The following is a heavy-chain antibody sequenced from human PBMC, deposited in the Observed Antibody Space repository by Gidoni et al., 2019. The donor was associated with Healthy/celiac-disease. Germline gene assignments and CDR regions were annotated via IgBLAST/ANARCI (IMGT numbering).Heavy chain of an antibody. V-gene: IGHV3-30-3*01. J-gene: IGHJ4*02. CDR3: ARGVDSSGYYGCDY. Sequence: QVQLVESGGGVVQPGRSLRLSCAASGFPFSSYAMHWVRQAPGKGLEWVAVRSYDGSNKYYADSVKGRFTISRDNSKNTLYLQMNSLRAEDTAVYYCARGVDSSGYYGCDYWGQGTLVTVSS. CDR2: RSYDGSNK. CDR1: GFPFSSYA. D-gene: IGHD3-22*01.